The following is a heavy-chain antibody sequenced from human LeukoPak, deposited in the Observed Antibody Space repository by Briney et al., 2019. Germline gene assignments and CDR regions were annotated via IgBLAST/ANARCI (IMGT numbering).Heavy chain of an antibody. J-gene: IGHJ4*02. CDR1: GFTFSSYE. CDR2: ISSSGSSI. Sequence: GGSLRLSCAASGFTFSSYEMNWVRQAPGKGLEWVSYISSSGSSIYYADPVKGRFTISRDNAKNSLYLQMNSLRAEDTAVYYCARENRYCTGGSCYYQWDYWGQGTLVTVSS. V-gene: IGHV3-48*03. CDR3: ARENRYCTGGSCYYQWDY. D-gene: IGHD2-15*01.